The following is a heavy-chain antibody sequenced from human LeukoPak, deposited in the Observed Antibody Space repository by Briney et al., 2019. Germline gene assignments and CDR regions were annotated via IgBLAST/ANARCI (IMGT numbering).Heavy chain of an antibody. V-gene: IGHV1-2*02. CDR3: AREGVGGAYAMDV. J-gene: IGHJ6*02. Sequence: ASVKVSCRTSGYTFAAYYIHWVRQAPGQGLEWMGWVNPNGGGTNYAQKFKDRLTMTRDTSISTAYMELSSLESDDTAVYFCAREGVGGAYAMDVCGQGTTVTVSS. CDR2: VNPNGGGT. CDR1: GYTFAAYY. D-gene: IGHD2-21*01.